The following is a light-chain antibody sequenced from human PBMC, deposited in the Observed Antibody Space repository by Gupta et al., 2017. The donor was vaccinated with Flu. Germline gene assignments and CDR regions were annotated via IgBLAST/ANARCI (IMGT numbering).Light chain of an antibody. Sequence: VLTQSPPSLPVTPGEPASISCRSSQSLLHSNGYNSLDWFLQKPGQSPQLLIYRGSNRASGVPDRFSGSGSGTELTLKISRVEAEDVGVYVCMQSIRTPHRFGQGTKLEIK. CDR1: QSLLHSNGYNS. CDR3: MQSIRTPHR. CDR2: RGS. J-gene: IGKJ2*03. V-gene: IGKV2-28*01.